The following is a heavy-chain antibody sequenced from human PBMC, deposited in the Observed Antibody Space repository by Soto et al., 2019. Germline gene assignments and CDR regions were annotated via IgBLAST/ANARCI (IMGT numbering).Heavy chain of an antibody. Sequence: EVQLVESGGGLIQPGGSLGFPGAASGSTSVRNYLSGAAQVPGKGREGVSVIYTGGSTYYADSVKGRFTISRASSKNTLYLQMNSLRAEDTAVYYCARDREGLYFDYWGQGTLVTVSS. CDR3: ARDREGLYFDY. CDR1: GSTSVRNY. D-gene: IGHD1-26*01. J-gene: IGHJ4*02. V-gene: IGHV3-53*01. CDR2: IYTGGST.